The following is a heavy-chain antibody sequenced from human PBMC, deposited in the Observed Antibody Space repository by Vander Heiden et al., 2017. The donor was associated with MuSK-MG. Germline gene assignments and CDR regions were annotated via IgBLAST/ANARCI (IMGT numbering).Heavy chain of an antibody. J-gene: IGHJ6*03. V-gene: IGHV4-39*01. D-gene: IGHD2-21*02. CDR3: ARLKKGDFYYSYYMDV. Sequence: SASYNPSLKSRVTISSDPSKSQFSLRLSSVTAADTAVYYCARLKKGDFYYSYYMDVWGKGTSVTASS. CDR2: SA.